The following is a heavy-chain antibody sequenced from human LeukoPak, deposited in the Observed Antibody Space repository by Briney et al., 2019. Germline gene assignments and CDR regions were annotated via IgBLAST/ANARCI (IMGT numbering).Heavy chain of an antibody. CDR3: AKGTYQLLSTFDY. J-gene: IGHJ4*02. D-gene: IGHD2-2*01. Sequence: GGSLRLSCAAPGFTFSSYAMSWVRQAPGKGLEWVSAISGSGGSTYYADSVKGRFTISRDNSKNTLYLQMNSLRAEDTAVYYCAKGTYQLLSTFDYWGQGTLVTVSS. CDR1: GFTFSSYA. V-gene: IGHV3-23*01. CDR2: ISGSGGST.